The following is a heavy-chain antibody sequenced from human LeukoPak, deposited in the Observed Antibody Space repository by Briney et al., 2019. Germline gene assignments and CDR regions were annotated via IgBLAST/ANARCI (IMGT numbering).Heavy chain of an antibody. Sequence: GGSLRLSCAASGFSFSNYVMSWVRHAPGKGLKWVSGISGSSGTTYYVDSVKGRFTISRDNSKNTLYLQMNSLRAEDTAVYYCAKRVHSSSWYAAFDFWGQGTLVTVSS. V-gene: IGHV3-23*01. D-gene: IGHD6-13*01. CDR1: GFSFSNYV. CDR2: ISGSSGTT. J-gene: IGHJ4*02. CDR3: AKRVHSSSWYAAFDF.